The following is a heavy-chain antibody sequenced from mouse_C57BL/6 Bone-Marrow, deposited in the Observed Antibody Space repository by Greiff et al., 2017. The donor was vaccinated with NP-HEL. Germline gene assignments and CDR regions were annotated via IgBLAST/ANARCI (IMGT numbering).Heavy chain of an antibody. Sequence: EVHLVESGGGLVQPGGSLKLSCAASGFTFSDYYMYWVRQTPEKRLEWVAYISNGGGSTYYPDTVKGRFTISRDNAKNTLYLQMSRLKSEDTAMYYCARAPLITTVVARYFDVWGTGTTVTVSS. CDR3: ARAPLITTVVARYFDV. V-gene: IGHV5-12*01. CDR2: ISNGGGST. CDR1: GFTFSDYY. J-gene: IGHJ1*03. D-gene: IGHD1-1*01.